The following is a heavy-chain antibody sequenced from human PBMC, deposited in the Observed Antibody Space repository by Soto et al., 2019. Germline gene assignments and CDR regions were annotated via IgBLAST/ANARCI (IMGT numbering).Heavy chain of an antibody. Sequence: GESLKISCKVSGDSFTGFWIGWVRQMPGKGLEWLGSIYPRDSDTRYSPSFQGQVTISADKSLSTAYLQWNSLQASDTAIYYCARQHPLDSRVWFTWRQRTLVTVSS. CDR2: IYPRDSDT. CDR3: ARQHPLDSRVWFT. J-gene: IGHJ4*02. D-gene: IGHD6-19*01. CDR1: GDSFTGFW. V-gene: IGHV5-51*01.